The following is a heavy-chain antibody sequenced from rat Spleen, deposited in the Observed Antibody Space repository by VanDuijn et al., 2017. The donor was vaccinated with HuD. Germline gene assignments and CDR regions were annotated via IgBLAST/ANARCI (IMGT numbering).Heavy chain of an antibody. CDR1: GFSLTSYN. CDR2: ISSGGST. Sequence: QVQLKESGPGLVQPSQTLSLTCTVSGFSLTSYNVHWVRQPTGKGLEWIAAISSGGSTYYNSALKSRLSISRDTSKSQVFLKMNSLRTEDTAMYFCARLTIGSWGQGVMVTVSS. CDR3: ARLTIGS. V-gene: IGHV2-6*01. D-gene: IGHD1-3*01. J-gene: IGHJ2*01.